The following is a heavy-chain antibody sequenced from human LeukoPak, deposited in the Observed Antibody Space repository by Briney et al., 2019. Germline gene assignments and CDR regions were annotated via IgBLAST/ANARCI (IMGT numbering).Heavy chain of an antibody. CDR1: GYTLTGYY. CDR2: INPNSGGT. V-gene: IGHV1-2*02. Sequence: ASVKVSCKASGYTLTGYYMHWVRQAPGQGLEWMGWINPNSGGTNYAQKFQGRVTMTRDTSISTAYMELSRLRSDDTAVYYCARVGYGRWLQSRNWFDPWGQGTLVTVSS. CDR3: ARVGYGRWLQSRNWFDP. D-gene: IGHD5-24*01. J-gene: IGHJ5*02.